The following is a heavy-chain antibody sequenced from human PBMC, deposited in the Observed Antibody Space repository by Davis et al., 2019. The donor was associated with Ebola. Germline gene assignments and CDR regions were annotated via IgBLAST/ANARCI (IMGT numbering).Heavy chain of an antibody. CDR1: GGSFSGYY. CDR2: INHSGGT. Sequence: MPSETLSLTCAVYGGSFSGYYWSWIRQPPGKGLEWIGDINHSGGTNYNPSLKSRVTISVDKSKNQFSLKLSSVTAADTAVYYCARDDYSNYYGMDVWGQGTTVTVSS. D-gene: IGHD4-11*01. J-gene: IGHJ6*02. CDR3: ARDDYSNYYGMDV. V-gene: IGHV4-34*01.